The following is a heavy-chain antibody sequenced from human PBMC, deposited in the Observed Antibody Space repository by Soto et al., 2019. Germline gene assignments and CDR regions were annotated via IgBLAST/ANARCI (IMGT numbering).Heavy chain of an antibody. J-gene: IGHJ6*03. CDR1: GGSISSSSYY. D-gene: IGHD3-10*01. CDR3: ARLIRFYYYYMDV. Sequence: QLQLQESGPGLVKPSETLSLTCTVSGGSISSSSYYRGWIRQPPGKGLEWIGSIYYSGSTYYNPSLKSRVTISVDTSKNQFSLKLSSVTAADTAVYYCARLIRFYYYYMDVWGKGTTVTVSS. CDR2: IYYSGST. V-gene: IGHV4-39*01.